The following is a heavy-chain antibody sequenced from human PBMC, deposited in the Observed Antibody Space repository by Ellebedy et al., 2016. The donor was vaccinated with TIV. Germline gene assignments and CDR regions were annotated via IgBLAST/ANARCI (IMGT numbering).Heavy chain of an antibody. CDR2: VYSDDSI. Sequence: PGGSLRLSCSVSGFTVSDTFMIRVRQAPGKGLEWVSVVYSDDSIYYADSVKGRFIISSDGSKNTLYLQMNSLRAEDTAVYYWASRGYSYAPSAWGQGTLVSVSS. D-gene: IGHD5-18*01. V-gene: IGHV3-53*01. CDR3: ASRGYSYAPSA. CDR1: GFTVSDTF. J-gene: IGHJ5*02.